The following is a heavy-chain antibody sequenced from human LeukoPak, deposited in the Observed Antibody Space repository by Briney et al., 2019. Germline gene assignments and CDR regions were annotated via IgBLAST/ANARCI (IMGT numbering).Heavy chain of an antibody. CDR3: ARFHLFNRENWFDP. Sequence: SETLSLTCTVSGGSVNSGNYYWSWIRQPPGKGLEWIGHIYTSGSNNYNPSLKSRVTMSVDTSKNQFSLRLSSVTAADTAVYYCARFHLFNRENWFDPWGQGTLVTVSS. CDR1: GGSVNSGNYY. D-gene: IGHD2/OR15-2a*01. J-gene: IGHJ5*02. V-gene: IGHV4-61*01. CDR2: IYTSGSN.